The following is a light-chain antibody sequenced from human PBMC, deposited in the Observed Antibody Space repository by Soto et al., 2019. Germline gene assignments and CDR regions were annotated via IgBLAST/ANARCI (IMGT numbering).Light chain of an antibody. V-gene: IGKV4-1*01. J-gene: IGKJ1*01. CDR3: HQYYSTPWT. Sequence: DIVLAQSPESLAVSLGERATINCKSSQSVIYGSNNNNYLAWFQHKPGQPPQLLIYWASTRESGVPDRFSGSGSGTEFTLTISSLQAEDVAVYYCHQYYSTPWTFGQGTKVEIK. CDR2: WAS. CDR1: QSVIYGSNNNNY.